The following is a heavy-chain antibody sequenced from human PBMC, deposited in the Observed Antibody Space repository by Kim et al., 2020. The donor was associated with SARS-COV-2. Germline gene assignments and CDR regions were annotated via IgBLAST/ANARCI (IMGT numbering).Heavy chain of an antibody. Sequence: SVKVSCKASGGTFSSYAISWVRQAPGQGLEWMGGIIPIFGTANYAQKFQGRVTITADESTSTAYMELSSLRSEDTAVYYCARDQRYRIYGRIQLWFGYYYYGIDVWGQGTTVTVSS. CDR1: GGTFSSYA. V-gene: IGHV1-69*13. CDR3: ARDQRYRIYGRIQLWFGYYYYGIDV. D-gene: IGHD5-18*01. J-gene: IGHJ6*02. CDR2: IIPIFGTA.